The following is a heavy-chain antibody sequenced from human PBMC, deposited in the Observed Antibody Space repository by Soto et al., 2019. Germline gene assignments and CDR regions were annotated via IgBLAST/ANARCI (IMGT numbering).Heavy chain of an antibody. CDR1: GYTFTNYA. Sequence: QVQLVQSGAEVKKPGASVKVSCKASGYTFTNYAMHWVRQAPGQRLEWMGWINGGNGNTKYSQKFQGRVTITRDTSASTAYMEVSSLRSEDPAVYYCARDASTTYYGMDVWGQGTTVTVSS. V-gene: IGHV1-3*01. CDR3: ARDASTTYYGMDV. D-gene: IGHD4-17*01. CDR2: INGGNGNT. J-gene: IGHJ6*02.